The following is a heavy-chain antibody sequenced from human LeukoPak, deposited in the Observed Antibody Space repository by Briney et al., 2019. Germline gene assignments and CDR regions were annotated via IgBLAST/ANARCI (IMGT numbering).Heavy chain of an antibody. CDR1: GDRVSSNSPA. D-gene: IGHD5-12*01. V-gene: IGHV6-1*01. Sequence: SQTLSLTCAISGDRVSSNSPAWNWIRQSPPRGLEWLGRTYYRSKWYNDYAVSVKSRITINPDTSKNQFSLQLNSVTPEDTAVYYCARDQKVTTIFDYWGQGTLVTVSS. J-gene: IGHJ4*02. CDR3: ARDQKVTTIFDY. CDR2: TYYRSKWYN.